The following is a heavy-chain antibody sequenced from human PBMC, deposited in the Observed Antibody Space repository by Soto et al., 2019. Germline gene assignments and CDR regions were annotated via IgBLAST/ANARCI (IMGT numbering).Heavy chain of an antibody. CDR2: TYYRSKWYN. CDR1: GDSVSTNIAT. V-gene: IGHV6-1*01. D-gene: IGHD2-8*01. CDR3: ARLIGNSWLDS. J-gene: IGHJ5*01. Sequence: QVQLQQSGPGLVKTSQTLSLTCAISGDSVSTNIATWDRIRQSPSRGLEWLGRTYYRSKWYNDYALSVKGRITINPDTSNNQLSLQLNPVTPDDTAVYYCARLIGNSWLDSWCQGTLVTVSS.